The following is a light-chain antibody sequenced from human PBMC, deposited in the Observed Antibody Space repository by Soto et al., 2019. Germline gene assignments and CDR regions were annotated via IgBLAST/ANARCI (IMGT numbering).Light chain of an antibody. J-gene: IGKJ1*01. Sequence: DIQVTHSPSSLSASVRDRLTIAYRASQTISSYLDWYQQKPGKAPKLLIYKASTLKSGVPSRFSGSGSGTEFTLTISSLQPDDFATYYCQHYNSYSGAFGQGTKVDIK. V-gene: IGKV1-5*03. CDR2: KAS. CDR1: QTISSY. CDR3: QHYNSYSGA.